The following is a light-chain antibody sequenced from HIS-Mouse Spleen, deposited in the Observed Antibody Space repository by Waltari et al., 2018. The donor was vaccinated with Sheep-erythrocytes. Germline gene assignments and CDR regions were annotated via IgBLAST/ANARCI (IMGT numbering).Light chain of an antibody. Sequence: QSALTQPRSVSGSPGQSVTISCTGTSRDVGGSNYVFWYQQHPGKAPKPMIYDVSKRPSGVPDRFSGPKSGNTASLTISGLQAEDEADYYCCSYAGSYNHVFATGTKVTVL. J-gene: IGLJ1*01. V-gene: IGLV2-11*01. CDR1: SRDVGGSNY. CDR2: DVS. CDR3: CSYAGSYNHV.